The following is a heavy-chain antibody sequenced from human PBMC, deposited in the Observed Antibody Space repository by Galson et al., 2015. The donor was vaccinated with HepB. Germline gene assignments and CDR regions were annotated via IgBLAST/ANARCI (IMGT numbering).Heavy chain of an antibody. CDR3: ARGVGTDYNFWGGYYETLYFDY. J-gene: IGHJ4*02. Sequence: LRLSCAASGFIFGDNYMGWIRQAPGQGLGWVSYISSSGNTIYYADSVKGRFTISRDNAKNSLYLHMNSLRADDTAVYYCARGVGTDYNFWGGYYETLYFDYWGQGTLVSVSS. V-gene: IGHV3-11*01. CDR2: ISSSGNTI. CDR1: GFIFGDNY. D-gene: IGHD3-3*01.